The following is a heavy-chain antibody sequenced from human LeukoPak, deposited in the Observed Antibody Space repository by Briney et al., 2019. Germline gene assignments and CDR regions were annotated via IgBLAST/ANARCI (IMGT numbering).Heavy chain of an antibody. CDR2: ISYDGSNK. CDR1: GFTFSSYG. CDR3: ARGIEISVGLDY. J-gene: IGHJ4*02. Sequence: GRSLRLSCAASGFTFSSYGMHWVRQAPGKGLEWVAVISYDGSNKYYADSVKGRFTISRDNSKNTLYLQMNSLRAEDTAVYYCARGIEISVGLDYWGQGTLVTVSS. V-gene: IGHV3-30*03. D-gene: IGHD6-19*01.